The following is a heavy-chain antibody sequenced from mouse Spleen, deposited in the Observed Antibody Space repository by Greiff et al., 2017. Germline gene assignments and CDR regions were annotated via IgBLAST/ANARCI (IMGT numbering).Heavy chain of an antibody. CDR2: INPSNGGT. CDR3: ARSDSYCSYDGGFAY. Sequence: VQLQQSGTELVKPGASVKLSCKASGYTFTSYWMHWVKQRPGQGLEWIGNINPSNGGTNYNEKFKSKATLTVDKSSSTAYMQLSSLTSEDSAVYYCARSDSYCSYDGGFAYWGQGTLVTVSA. V-gene: IGHV1-53*01. J-gene: IGHJ3*01. D-gene: IGHD2-12*01. CDR1: GYTFTSYW.